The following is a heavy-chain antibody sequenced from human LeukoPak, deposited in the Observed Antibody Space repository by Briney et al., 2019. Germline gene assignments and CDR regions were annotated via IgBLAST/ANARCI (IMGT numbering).Heavy chain of an antibody. CDR3: ARLLAAPYYINF. CDR1: GYKFTNYW. D-gene: IGHD6-25*01. V-gene: IGHV5-51*01. CDR2: IYPRDSDT. Sequence: GESLKISCQGSGYKFTNYWIAWVRQTPGQGLEWLGIIYPRDSDTRYSPSFQGQVSISVDTSIDTAYLQWSSVKASDTAMYYCARLLAAPYYINFWGQGTLVTVSS. J-gene: IGHJ4*02.